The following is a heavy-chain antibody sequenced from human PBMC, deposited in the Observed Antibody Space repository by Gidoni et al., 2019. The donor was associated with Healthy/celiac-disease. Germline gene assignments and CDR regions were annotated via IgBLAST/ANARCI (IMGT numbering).Heavy chain of an antibody. J-gene: IGHJ3*02. CDR3: ARGVNWGSGDAFDI. D-gene: IGHD7-27*01. Sequence: QVQLVQSGAEVKKPGSSVKVSCKASGGTFSSYAISWVRQAPGQGLEWMGGIIPIFGTATYAQKFQGRVTITADKSTSTAYRELSSLRSEDTAVYYCARGVNWGSGDAFDIWGQGTMVTVSS. V-gene: IGHV1-69*06. CDR2: IIPIFGTA. CDR1: GGTFSSYA.